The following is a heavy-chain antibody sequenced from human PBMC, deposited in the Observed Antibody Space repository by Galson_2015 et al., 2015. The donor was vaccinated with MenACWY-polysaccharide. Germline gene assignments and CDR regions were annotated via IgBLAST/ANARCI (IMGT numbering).Heavy chain of an antibody. V-gene: IGHV3-23*01. J-gene: IGHJ6*02. Sequence: SLRLSCAASGFTFSSYTMSWVRQAPGKGLEWVSDSSGSGGRTNYAGSVKGRFTISRDNSKNTLYLHMDNLRVEDTAVYYCAKVSWAGEDRQYGLDVWGQGTTVTVSS. CDR2: SSGSGGRT. CDR1: GFTFSSYT. CDR3: AKVSWAGEDRQYGLDV. D-gene: IGHD1-26*01.